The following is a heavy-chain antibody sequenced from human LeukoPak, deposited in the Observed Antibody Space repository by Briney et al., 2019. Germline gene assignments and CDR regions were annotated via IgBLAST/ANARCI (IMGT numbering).Heavy chain of an antibody. CDR1: GFTFSSYA. J-gene: IGHJ4*02. Sequence: GGSLRLSCAASGFTFSSYAMHWVRQAPGKGLEWVAVISYDGSNKYYADSVKGRFTISRDNSKNTLYLQMNSLRAEDTAVYYCARDPSSGYYYYFDYWGQGTLVTVPS. V-gene: IGHV3-30-3*01. CDR3: ARDPSSGYYYYFDY. D-gene: IGHD3-22*01. CDR2: ISYDGSNK.